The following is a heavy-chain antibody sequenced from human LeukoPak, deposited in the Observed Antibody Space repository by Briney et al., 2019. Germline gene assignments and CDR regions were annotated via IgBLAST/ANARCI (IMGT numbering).Heavy chain of an antibody. CDR3: AKDRKYTREYYFDY. J-gene: IGHJ4*02. V-gene: IGHV3-23*01. D-gene: IGHD6-6*01. CDR2: ISGSGST. CDR1: GFTFSSYA. Sequence: GGSLRLSCAASGFTFSSYAMSWVRQAPGKGLEWVSAISGSGSTYYADSVKGRFTISRDNSKNTLYLQMNSLRAEDTAVYYCAKDRKYTREYYFDYWGQGTLVTVSS.